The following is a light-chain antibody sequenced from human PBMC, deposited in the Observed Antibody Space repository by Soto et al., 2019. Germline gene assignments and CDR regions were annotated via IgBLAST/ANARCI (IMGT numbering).Light chain of an antibody. CDR2: GAS. J-gene: IGKJ4*01. V-gene: IGKV3-20*01. CDR3: QQYGSSPVT. CDR1: QSVNSDF. Sequence: EIVLKQSPGTLSLSPGERATLSCRASQSVNSDFLAWYQQKSGQAHRLLIYGASGRATGISDRFSGSGSGTDVTLTISRLEPEDFAIYDCQQYGSSPVTFGGGTKVEIK.